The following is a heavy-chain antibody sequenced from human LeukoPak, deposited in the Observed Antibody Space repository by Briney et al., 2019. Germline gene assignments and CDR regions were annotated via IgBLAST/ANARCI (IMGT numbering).Heavy chain of an antibody. Sequence: SETLSLTCAVSGDSFSSHYWTWIRQSPGTGLEWVGYISHIGRTNYNPYHKSRVTISIDTSKKQFSLKLRSVTAAGTAVYYCGRDLVTVTKGFDISGQGTTVSVSS. J-gene: IGHJ3*02. D-gene: IGHD4-17*01. CDR3: GRDLVTVTKGFDI. CDR1: GDSFSSHY. CDR2: ISHIGRT. V-gene: IGHV4-59*11.